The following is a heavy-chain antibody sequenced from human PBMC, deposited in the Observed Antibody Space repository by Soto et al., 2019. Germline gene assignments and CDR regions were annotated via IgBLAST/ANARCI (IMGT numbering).Heavy chain of an antibody. Sequence: GGSLRLSCAASGFPFSSYAMHWVRQAPGKGLEWVSPISGSGGSKYYADSVKGRFTISRDNSKNTLYLQMNSLRAEDTAVYYCAKDLRIAVAGTHDAFDIWGQGTMVTVSS. V-gene: IGHV3-23*01. J-gene: IGHJ3*02. D-gene: IGHD6-19*01. CDR3: AKDLRIAVAGTHDAFDI. CDR2: ISGSGGSK. CDR1: GFPFSSYA.